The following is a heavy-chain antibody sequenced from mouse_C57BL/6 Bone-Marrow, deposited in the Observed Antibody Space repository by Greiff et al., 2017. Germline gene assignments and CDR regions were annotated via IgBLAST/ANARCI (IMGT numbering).Heavy chain of an antibody. CDR2: IYPGSGNT. CDR3: ARDRRSFDY. CDR1: GYTFTDYY. Sequence: VQLQQSGAELVRPGASVKLSCKASGYTFTDYYINWVKRRPGQGLEWIARIYPGSGNTYYNEKFKGKATLTAEKSSSTAYMQLSSLTSEDSAVYFCARDRRSFDYWGQGTTLTVSS. D-gene: IGHD1-1*01. J-gene: IGHJ2*01. V-gene: IGHV1-76*01.